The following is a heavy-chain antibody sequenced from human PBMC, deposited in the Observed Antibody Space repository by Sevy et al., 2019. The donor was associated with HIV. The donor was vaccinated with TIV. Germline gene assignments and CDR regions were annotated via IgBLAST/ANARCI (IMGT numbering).Heavy chain of an antibody. J-gene: IGHJ3*01. CDR1: GFTFSSYG. V-gene: IGHV3-30*18. D-gene: IGHD6-13*01. Sequence: GGSLRLSCAASGFTFSSYGMHWVRQAPGKGLEWVAVISYDGSNKYYADSVKGRFTISRDNSKNTLYLQMNSLRAEDTAVYYCAKGGYGSSWYIAFDFWGQGTMVTVSS. CDR2: ISYDGSNK. CDR3: AKGGYGSSWYIAFDF.